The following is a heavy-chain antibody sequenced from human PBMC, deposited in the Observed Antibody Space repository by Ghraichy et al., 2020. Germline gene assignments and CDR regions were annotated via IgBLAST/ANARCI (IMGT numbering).Heavy chain of an antibody. D-gene: IGHD4-23*01. CDR2: VSGSGDST. J-gene: IGHJ4*02. CDR1: GFTFSSYA. CDR3: AKVGDYGGNSLAESDY. V-gene: IGHV3-23*01. Sequence: GESLNISCAASGFTFSSYAMSWVRQAPGKGLEWVSGVSGSGDSTYYADSVKGRFTISRDNSKNTLYLQMNSLRAEDTAIYYCAKVGDYGGNSLAESDYWGQGTLVTVSS.